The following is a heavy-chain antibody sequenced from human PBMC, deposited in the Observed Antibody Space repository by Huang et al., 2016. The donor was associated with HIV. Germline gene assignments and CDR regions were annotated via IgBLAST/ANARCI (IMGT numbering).Heavy chain of an antibody. CDR3: ARAFPSGALDY. CDR1: GGASNKYY. J-gene: IGHJ4*02. Sequence: QVRLQESGPGLVRPSETLSLTCNVSGGASNKYYWSWIRQSPGKGMEWIGDIYYTGSTNYNPSLKSRVTILQDSSKNQCSLKLSSVTAADTAVYYCARAFPSGALDYWGQGTLVTVSS. CDR2: IYYTGST. V-gene: IGHV4-59*01.